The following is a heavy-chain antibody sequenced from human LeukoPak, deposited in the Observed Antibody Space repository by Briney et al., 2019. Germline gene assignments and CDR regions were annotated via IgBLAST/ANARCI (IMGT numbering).Heavy chain of an antibody. CDR2: INGDGSST. Sequence: GGSLRLSCAASGFTFSGYWMHWVRQSPGKGLVWVSRINGDGSSTTYADSVKGRFTISRDNAKNTLYLQMNSMRAADTAVYYCTRDPRNLGLDPWGQGSLVTVSS. CDR3: TRDPRNLGLDP. V-gene: IGHV3-74*01. CDR1: GFTFSGYW. D-gene: IGHD1-14*01. J-gene: IGHJ5*02.